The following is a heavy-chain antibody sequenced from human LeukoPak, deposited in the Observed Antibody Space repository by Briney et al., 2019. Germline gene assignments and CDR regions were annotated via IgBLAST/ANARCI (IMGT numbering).Heavy chain of an antibody. CDR1: GFTFSSYS. CDR3: AGGMGYITGY. Sequence: GGSLRLSCAASGFTFSSYSMNWVRQAPGKGLEWVSYISSSSSTIYYADSVKGRFTISRDNARNSVYLQMNGLRDDDTAVYYCAGGMGYITGYWGQGILVTVSS. D-gene: IGHD1-1*01. V-gene: IGHV3-48*02. J-gene: IGHJ4*02. CDR2: ISSSSSTI.